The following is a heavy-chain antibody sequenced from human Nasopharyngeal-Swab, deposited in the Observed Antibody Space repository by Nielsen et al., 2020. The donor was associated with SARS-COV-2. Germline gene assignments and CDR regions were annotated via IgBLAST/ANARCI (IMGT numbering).Heavy chain of an antibody. Sequence: ASVKVSCKASGYTFTSYDINWVRQATGQGLEWMGWMNPNSGNTGYAQKFLGRVTMTRNTSISTAYMELSSLRSEDTAVYYCAGVYCTNGLFFPPKIYYYYFLDVWGKGTTVTVSS. V-gene: IGHV1-8*01. CDR1: GYTFTSYD. CDR2: MNPNSGNT. D-gene: IGHD2-8*01. CDR3: AGVYCTNGLFFPPKIYYYYFLDV. J-gene: IGHJ6*03.